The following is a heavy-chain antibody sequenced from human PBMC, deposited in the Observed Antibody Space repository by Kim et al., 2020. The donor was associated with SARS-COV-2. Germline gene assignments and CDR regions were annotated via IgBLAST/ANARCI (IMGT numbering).Heavy chain of an antibody. D-gene: IGHD2-15*01. J-gene: IGHJ3*02. CDR2: ISYEENKK. Sequence: GGSLRLSRAASGFMFSSHGMHWVRQAPGKGLEWVAFISYEENKKYYADSVKGRFTISRDNSESTLSLQMNSLRPEDTALYYCAKDRCPDIWGQGTMVTVS. V-gene: IGHV3-30*18. CDR1: GFMFSSHG. CDR3: AKDRCPDI.